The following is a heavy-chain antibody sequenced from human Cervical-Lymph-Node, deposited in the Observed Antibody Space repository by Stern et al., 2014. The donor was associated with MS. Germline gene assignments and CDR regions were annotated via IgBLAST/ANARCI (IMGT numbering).Heavy chain of an antibody. Sequence: VQLVESGGGSVQPGRSLRLSCAASGFTFDDCAMHWVRQAPGKGLEWVSGIRWNSNNIGYADSVRGRFTISRDNAKNSLYLQMNSLRPEDTALYYCAKDISERHYYFDSWGEGTLVTVSS. CDR3: AKDISERHYYFDS. V-gene: IGHV3-9*01. D-gene: IGHD3-16*02. CDR1: GFTFDDCA. CDR2: IRWNSNNI. J-gene: IGHJ4*02.